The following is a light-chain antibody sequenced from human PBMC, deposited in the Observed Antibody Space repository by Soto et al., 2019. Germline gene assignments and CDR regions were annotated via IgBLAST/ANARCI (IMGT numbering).Light chain of an antibody. J-gene: IGKJ2*01. CDR1: QNISVW. CDR3: QQYDSPSPT. Sequence: DIQMTQSPSTLSASVGDGVTITCRASQNISVWLAWYQQRPGKAPKLLIYDASSWETGVPSRFSGSGSGTEFTLTSRILPPDYFATYCCQQYDSPSPTFGQGTKLEIK. CDR2: DAS. V-gene: IGKV1-5*01.